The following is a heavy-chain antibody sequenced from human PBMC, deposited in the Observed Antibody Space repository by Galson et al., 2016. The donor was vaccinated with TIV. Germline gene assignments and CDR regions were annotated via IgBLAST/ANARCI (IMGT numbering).Heavy chain of an antibody. J-gene: IGHJ4*02. CDR1: GGPISTGDYY. CDR2: IYYSGST. D-gene: IGHD2-15*01. Sequence: TLSLTCTVSGGPISTGDYYWMWIRQPPGKGLEWIGSIYYSGSTYYNPSLQSRLTVSVDTSKNQFSLKLSSVTAADTAVFHCARARRVARVGLAATGRAIDHWGQGTLVTVSS. CDR3: ARARRVARVGLAATGRAIDH. V-gene: IGHV4-30-4*01.